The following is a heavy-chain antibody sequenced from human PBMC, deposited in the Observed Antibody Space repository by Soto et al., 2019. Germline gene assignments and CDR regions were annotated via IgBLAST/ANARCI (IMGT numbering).Heavy chain of an antibody. Sequence: QVQLVQSGAEVKKPGSSVKVSCKASGGTFSSYPISWVRQAPGQGLEWMGRIIPILGIANYAQKFQGRVTITADKSTSTAYMELSSLRSEDTAVYYCASKPYSSSWFGWFDPWGQGTLVTVSS. CDR2: IIPILGIA. CDR1: GGTFSSYP. D-gene: IGHD6-13*01. V-gene: IGHV1-69*02. J-gene: IGHJ5*02. CDR3: ASKPYSSSWFGWFDP.